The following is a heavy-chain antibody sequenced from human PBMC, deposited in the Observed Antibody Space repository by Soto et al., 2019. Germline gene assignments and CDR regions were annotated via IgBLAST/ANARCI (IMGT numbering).Heavy chain of an antibody. D-gene: IGHD6-13*01. CDR3: ARGESIAAAANWFDP. V-gene: IGHV3-33*01. J-gene: IGHJ5*02. Sequence: PGGSLRLSCAASGLTFSSYGMHWVRQAPGKGLEWVAVIWYDGSNKYYADSVKGRFTISRDNSKNTLYLQMNSLRAEDTAVYYCARGESIAAAANWFDPWGQVTLVTV. CDR2: IWYDGSNK. CDR1: GLTFSSYG.